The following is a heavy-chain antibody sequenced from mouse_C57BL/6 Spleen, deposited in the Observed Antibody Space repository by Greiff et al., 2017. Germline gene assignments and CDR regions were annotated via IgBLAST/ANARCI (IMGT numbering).Heavy chain of an antibody. CDR2: IYPGDGDT. J-gene: IGHJ3*01. V-gene: IGHV1-82*01. D-gene: IGHD2-5*01. CDR3: AREDYSNYAWFAY. Sequence: QVQLKQSGPELVKPGASVKISCKASGYAFSSSWMNWVKQRPGKGLEWIGRIYPGDGDTNYNGKFKGKATLTADKSSSTAYMQLSSLTSEDSAVYFCAREDYSNYAWFAYWGQGTLVTVSA. CDR1: GYAFSSSW.